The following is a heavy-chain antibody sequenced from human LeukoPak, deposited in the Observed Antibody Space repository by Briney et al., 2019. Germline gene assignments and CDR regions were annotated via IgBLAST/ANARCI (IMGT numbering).Heavy chain of an antibody. CDR2: ISSSGSTI. CDR1: GFTFSDYY. V-gene: IGHV3-11*04. J-gene: IGHJ5*02. D-gene: IGHD6-13*01. CDR3: ARDIGAARCWFDP. Sequence: GGSLRLSCAASGFTFSDYYMSWIRQAPGKGLEWVSYISSSGSTIYYADSVKGRITISRDNAKNSLYLQMNSLRAEDTAVYYCARDIGAARCWFDPWGQGTLVTVSS.